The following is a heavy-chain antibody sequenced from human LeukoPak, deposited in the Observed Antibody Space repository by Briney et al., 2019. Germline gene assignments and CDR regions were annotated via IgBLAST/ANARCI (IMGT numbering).Heavy chain of an antibody. J-gene: IGHJ6*02. CDR3: ARVGRVGPSDYGMDV. CDR2: IFSSGST. Sequence: SETLSLTCTVSGGSISSYYWSWIRQPAGKGLEWIGRIFSSGSTNYNPSLKTRVTMSVDTSKNQFSLKMTSVTAADTAVYYCARVGRVGPSDYGMDVWGQGTTVAVSS. CDR1: GGSISSYY. D-gene: IGHD3-10*01. V-gene: IGHV4-4*07.